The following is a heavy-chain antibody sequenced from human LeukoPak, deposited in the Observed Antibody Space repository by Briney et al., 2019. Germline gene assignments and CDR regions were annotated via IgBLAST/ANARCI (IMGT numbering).Heavy chain of an antibody. CDR3: AREYCGGDCGGMDG. Sequence: GRSLRLSCAASGFTFSSYSMNWVRQAPGKGLEWVSSISSSSSIIYYADSVKGRFTISRDNSKNTLYLQMNSLRVEDTAMYYCAREYCGGDCGGMDGWGQGTTVTV. J-gene: IGHJ6*02. CDR1: GFTFSSYS. V-gene: IGHV3-21*01. D-gene: IGHD2-21*02. CDR2: ISSSSSII.